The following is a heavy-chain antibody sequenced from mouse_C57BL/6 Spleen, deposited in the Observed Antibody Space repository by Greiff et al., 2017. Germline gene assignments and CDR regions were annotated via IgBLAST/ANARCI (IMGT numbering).Heavy chain of an antibody. V-gene: IGHV1-54*01. D-gene: IGHD2-4*01. CDR1: GYAFTNYL. J-gene: IGHJ3*01. Sequence: QVQLKQSGAELVRPGTSVKVSCKASGYAFTNYLIEWVKQRPGQGLEWIGVINPGSGGTNYNEKFKGKATLTADKSSSTAYMQLSSLTSEDSAVYFCARSGDYDGAWFAYWGQRTLVTVSA. CDR3: ARSGDYDGAWFAY. CDR2: INPGSGGT.